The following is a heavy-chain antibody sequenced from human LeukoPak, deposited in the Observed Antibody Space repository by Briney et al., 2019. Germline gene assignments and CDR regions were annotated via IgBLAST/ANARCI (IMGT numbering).Heavy chain of an antibody. D-gene: IGHD3-16*02. Sequence: ASVKVSCKASGYTFTSYGISWVRQAPGQGLEGMGWINTNTGNPTYAQGFTGRFVFSLDTSVSTAYLLISSLKAEDTAVYYCARAYQPLGGLSLPDYWVQGTLVTVSS. CDR3: ARAYQPLGGLSLPDY. CDR2: INTNTGNP. J-gene: IGHJ4*02. CDR1: GYTFTSYG. V-gene: IGHV7-4-1*02.